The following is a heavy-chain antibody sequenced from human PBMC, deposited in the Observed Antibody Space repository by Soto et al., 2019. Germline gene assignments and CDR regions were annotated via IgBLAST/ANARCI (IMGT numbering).Heavy chain of an antibody. CDR3: ARGNPYYYDSSGSRYPFDI. D-gene: IGHD3-22*01. CDR1: GYTFTAYT. V-gene: IGHV1-3*01. Sequence: GASVKFSCKASGYTFTAYTIHWVRQAPGQRPEWMGWVTGGRGNTDYSQKFQGRVTITRDTYARTVYMELRSLRSDDTAVYYCARGNPYYYDSSGSRYPFDIWGQGTMVTVSS. CDR2: VTGGRGNT. J-gene: IGHJ3*02.